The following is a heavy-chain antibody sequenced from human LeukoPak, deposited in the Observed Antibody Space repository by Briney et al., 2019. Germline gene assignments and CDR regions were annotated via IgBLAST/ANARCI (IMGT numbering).Heavy chain of an antibody. Sequence: GGSLRLSCAASGCTFSSYAMHWVRQAPGKGLEWVAVISYDGSNKYYADSVKGRFTISRDNSKNTLYLQMNSLRAEDTAVYYCARVRYCSSTSCFAYFDYWGQGTLVTVSS. CDR2: ISYDGSNK. D-gene: IGHD2-2*01. CDR1: GCTFSSYA. J-gene: IGHJ4*02. CDR3: ARVRYCSSTSCFAYFDY. V-gene: IGHV3-30*04.